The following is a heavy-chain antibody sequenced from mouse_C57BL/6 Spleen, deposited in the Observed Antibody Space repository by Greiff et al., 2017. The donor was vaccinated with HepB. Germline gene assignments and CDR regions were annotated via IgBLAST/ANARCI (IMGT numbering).Heavy chain of an antibody. D-gene: IGHD1-1*01. CDR1: GFTFSSYG. CDR2: ISSGGSYT. CDR3: ALLQRYYYFDY. Sequence: EVQLVESGGDLVKPGGSLKLSCAASGFTFSSYGMSWVRQTPDKRLEWVATISSGGSYTYYPDSVKGRFTISRDNAKNTLYLQMSSLKSEDTAMYYCALLQRYYYFDYWGQGTTLTVSS. V-gene: IGHV5-6*01. J-gene: IGHJ2*01.